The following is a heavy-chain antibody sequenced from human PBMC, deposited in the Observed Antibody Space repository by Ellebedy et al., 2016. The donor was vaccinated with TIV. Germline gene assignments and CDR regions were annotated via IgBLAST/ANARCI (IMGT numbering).Heavy chain of an antibody. CDR2: IWYDGSNK. J-gene: IGHJ4*02. CDR3: ARGWAAAPDY. V-gene: IGHV3-33*01. Sequence: PGGSLRLSCAASGFTFSSYGMHWVRQAPGKGLEWVAVIWYDGSNKYYADSVKGRFSISRDNSKNTVYLQMNSLRAEDTAVYNCARGWAAAPDYWGQGTLVTVSS. D-gene: IGHD2-15*01. CDR1: GFTFSSYG.